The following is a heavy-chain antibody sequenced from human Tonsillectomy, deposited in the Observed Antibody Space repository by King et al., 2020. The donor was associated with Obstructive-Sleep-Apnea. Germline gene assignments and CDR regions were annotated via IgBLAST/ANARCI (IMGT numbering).Heavy chain of an antibody. CDR1: GGSISSYS. CDR2: MFTSGST. Sequence: QLQESGPGLVKPSETLSLTFTVSGGSISSYSWAWIRQPAGEGLEWIGRMFTSGSTNCNPSLKSRVTISVDTSKNQFSLKLSSVPAADTAVYYFARDVPYDWLVPYYYYGMDVWGQETTVTVSS. V-gene: IGHV4-4*07. D-gene: IGHD3-9*01. CDR3: ARDVPYDWLVPYYYYGMDV. J-gene: IGHJ6*02.